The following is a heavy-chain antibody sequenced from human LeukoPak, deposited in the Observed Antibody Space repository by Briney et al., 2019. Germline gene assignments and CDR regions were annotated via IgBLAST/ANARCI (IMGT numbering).Heavy chain of an antibody. J-gene: IGHJ2*01. CDR1: GFTFRDYN. CDR3: VRGFHSFDV. Sequence: GGSLRLSCAASGFTFRDYNMDWVRQAPGKGLEWVGRTKPYSHATEYAASVNGRFSISGDDSRNSLYLQMNSLKIEDTAVYYCVRGFHSFDVWGRGTLVTVSS. CDR2: TKPYSHAT. V-gene: IGHV3-72*01.